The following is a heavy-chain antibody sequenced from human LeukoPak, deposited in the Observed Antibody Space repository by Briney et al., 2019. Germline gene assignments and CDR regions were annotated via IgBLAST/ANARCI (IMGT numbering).Heavy chain of an antibody. Sequence: PSETLSLTCTVSGGSISSYYWSWIRQPPGKGLEWIGYIYYSGSTNYNPSLKSRVTISVDTSKNQFSLKLSSVTAADTAVYYCARLAVTNHWYFDLWGHGTLVTVSS. D-gene: IGHD2-21*02. J-gene: IGHJ2*01. CDR1: GGSISSYY. V-gene: IGHV4-59*12. CDR3: ARLAVTNHWYFDL. CDR2: IYYSGST.